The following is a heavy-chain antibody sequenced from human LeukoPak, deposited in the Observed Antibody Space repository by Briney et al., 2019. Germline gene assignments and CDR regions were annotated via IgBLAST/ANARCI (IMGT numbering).Heavy chain of an antibody. D-gene: IGHD3-9*01. CDR2: ISYDGSNK. CDR3: AKVDDISAVFDY. Sequence: GGSLRLSCAASGFTFSSYGMHWVRQAPGKGLEWVAVISYDGSNKYYADSVKGRFTISRDNSKNTLCLQMNSLRAEDTAVYYCAKVDDISAVFDYWGQGTLVTVSS. CDR1: GFTFSSYG. J-gene: IGHJ4*02. V-gene: IGHV3-30*18.